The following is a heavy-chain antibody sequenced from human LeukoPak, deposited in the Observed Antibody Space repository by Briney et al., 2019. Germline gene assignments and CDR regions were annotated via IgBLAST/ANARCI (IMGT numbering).Heavy chain of an antibody. D-gene: IGHD5-24*01. Sequence: SVKVSCKASGGTFSSYAISWVRQAPGQGLEWMGGIIPIFGTANYAQKFQGRVTITADKSTSTAYMELSSLRSEDTAVYYCARGGRDGFNFPDYWGQGTLVTVSS. V-gene: IGHV1-69*06. CDR2: IIPIFGTA. CDR1: GGTFSSYA. J-gene: IGHJ4*02. CDR3: ARGGRDGFNFPDY.